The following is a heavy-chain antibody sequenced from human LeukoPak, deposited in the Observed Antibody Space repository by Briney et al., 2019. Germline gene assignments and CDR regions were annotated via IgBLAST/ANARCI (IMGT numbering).Heavy chain of an antibody. V-gene: IGHV7-4-1*02. J-gene: IGHJ4*02. CDR2: INTDTGDP. CDR3: AREDGFYFDS. CDR1: GYTFTGYY. Sequence: GASVKVSCKASGYTFTGYYMHWVRQAPGQGLEWLGWINTDTGDPAYALRFAGRFALSLDTSLNTAYLQINTLKAEDTAIYYCAREDGFYFDSWGQGTLVTVSS. D-gene: IGHD3-10*01.